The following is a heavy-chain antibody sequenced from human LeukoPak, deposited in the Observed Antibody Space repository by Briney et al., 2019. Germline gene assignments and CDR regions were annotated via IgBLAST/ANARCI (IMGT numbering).Heavy chain of an antibody. CDR3: AKVADYYDNSRFDY. D-gene: IGHD3-22*01. CDR2: ISGSGGST. J-gene: IGHJ4*02. V-gene: IGHV3-23*01. CDR1: GFTFSSYG. Sequence: GGSLRLSCAASGFTFSSYGMSWVRQAPGKGLEWVSAISGSGGSTYYADSAKGRFTISRDNSKNTLYLQMNSLRAEDTAVYYCAKVADYYDNSRFDYWGQGTLVTVSS.